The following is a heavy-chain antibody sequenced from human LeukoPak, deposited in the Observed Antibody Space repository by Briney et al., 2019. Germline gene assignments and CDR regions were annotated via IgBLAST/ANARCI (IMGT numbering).Heavy chain of an antibody. CDR3: ARAGWLWFGTKTHSSVSAYFDY. V-gene: IGHV4-34*01. CDR1: GGSFSGYY. CDR2: INHSGST. D-gene: IGHD3-16*01. J-gene: IGHJ4*02. Sequence: PSETLSLTCAVYGGSFSGYYWSWIRQPPGKGLEWIGEINHSGSTNYNPSLKSRVTISVGTSKNQFSLKLSSVTAADTAVYYCARAGWLWFGTKTHSSVSAYFDYWGQGTLVTVSS.